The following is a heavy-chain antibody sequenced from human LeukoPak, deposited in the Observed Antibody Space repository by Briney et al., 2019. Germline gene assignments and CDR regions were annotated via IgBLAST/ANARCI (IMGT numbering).Heavy chain of an antibody. CDR3: ARESTRNWNSDY. D-gene: IGHD1-7*01. CDR2: ISAYNGNT. J-gene: IGHJ4*02. CDR1: GYTFTSYD. Sequence: SVKVSCKASGYTFTSYDINWVRQATGQGLERMGWISAYNGNTNYAQNLQGRVTMTTDTSTSTAYMELRSLRSDDTAVYYCARESTRNWNSDYWGQGTLVTVSS. V-gene: IGHV1-18*01.